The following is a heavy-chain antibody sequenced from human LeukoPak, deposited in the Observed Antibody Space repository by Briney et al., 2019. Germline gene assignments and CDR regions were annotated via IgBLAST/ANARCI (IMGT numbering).Heavy chain of an antibody. CDR2: IKRDGSEK. D-gene: IGHD1-26*01. Sequence: GGSLRLSCAASGFTFSTYWMTWVRQAPGKGLEWVANIKRDGSEKYYVDSVKGRFTISRDNTMNSLYLQMNGLRAEDTAVYYCARDVGAFDYWGQGTLVTVSS. J-gene: IGHJ4*02. CDR1: GFTFSTYW. V-gene: IGHV3-7*01. CDR3: ARDVGAFDY.